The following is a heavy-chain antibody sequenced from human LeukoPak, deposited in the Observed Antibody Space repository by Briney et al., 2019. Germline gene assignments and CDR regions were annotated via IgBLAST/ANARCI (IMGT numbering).Heavy chain of an antibody. J-gene: IGHJ4*02. V-gene: IGHV3-23*01. D-gene: IGHD4-11*01. CDR2: ISGSGGTT. Sequence: PGGSLRLSCAACGFTFSSYAMNWVRQAPGKGLEWVSDISGSGGTTHYADSVKGRFTISRDNSKNTLYLQMNSLRAEDTAVYYCAKERMTTTSFDYWGQGTLVTVSS. CDR3: AKERMTTTSFDY. CDR1: GFTFSSYA.